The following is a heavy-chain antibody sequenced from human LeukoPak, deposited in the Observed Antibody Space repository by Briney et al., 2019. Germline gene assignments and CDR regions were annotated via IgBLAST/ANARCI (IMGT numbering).Heavy chain of an antibody. V-gene: IGHV4-4*07. CDR2: FHISGST. J-gene: IGHJ2*01. CDR1: DDSITMYY. D-gene: IGHD3-22*01. CDR3: ATSYYYDSSGDYVYFDL. Sequence: ASETLSLTCSISDDSITMYYWTWIRQPPGKGLEWIGRFHISGSTKYNPSLKSRVTMSVDTSKNQFSLKLSSVTAADTAVYYCATSYYYDSSGDYVYFDLWGRGTLVTVSS.